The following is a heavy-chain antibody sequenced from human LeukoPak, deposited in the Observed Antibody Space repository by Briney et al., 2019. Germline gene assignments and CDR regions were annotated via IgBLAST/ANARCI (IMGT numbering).Heavy chain of an antibody. CDR1: GFTLSSYW. V-gene: IGHV3-74*01. CDR3: ASLIAGDNYYYYMDV. J-gene: IGHJ6*03. CDR2: INSDGSST. D-gene: IGHD7-27*01. Sequence: GESLRLSCAASGFTLSSYWMHWVRQAPGKGLVWVSRINSDGSSTSYADSVKGRFTISRDNAKNTLYLQMNSLRAEDTAVYYCASLIAGDNYYYYMDVWGKGTTVTVSS.